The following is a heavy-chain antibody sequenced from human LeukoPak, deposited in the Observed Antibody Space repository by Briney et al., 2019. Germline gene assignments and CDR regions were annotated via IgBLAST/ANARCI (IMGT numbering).Heavy chain of an antibody. CDR2: IYYSGST. CDR3: ARGVDYDNNYFQYGMDV. Sequence: ASETLSLTCTVPGGSISSYYWSWIRQPPGKGLEWIGYIYYSGSTNYNPSLKSRVTISVDTSKNQFSLKLNSVTAADTAVYYCARGVDYDNNYFQYGMDVWGRGTTVTVSS. CDR1: GGSISSYY. J-gene: IGHJ6*02. V-gene: IGHV4-59*01. D-gene: IGHD3-9*01.